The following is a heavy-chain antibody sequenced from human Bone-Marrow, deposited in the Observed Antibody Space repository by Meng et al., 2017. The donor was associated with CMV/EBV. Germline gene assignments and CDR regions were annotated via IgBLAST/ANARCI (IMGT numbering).Heavy chain of an antibody. V-gene: IGHV1-18*01. CDR3: ARVSFNWNYEAIDY. CDR2: ISAYNGNT. CDR1: GYTFTSYG. Sequence: ASVKVSCKASGYTFTSYGISWVRQAPGQGLEWMGWISAYNGNTNYAQKLQGRVTMTTDTSTSTAYMELRSLRSDDTAVYYCARVSFNWNYEAIDYWGKGTLVTVSS. D-gene: IGHD1-7*01. J-gene: IGHJ4*02.